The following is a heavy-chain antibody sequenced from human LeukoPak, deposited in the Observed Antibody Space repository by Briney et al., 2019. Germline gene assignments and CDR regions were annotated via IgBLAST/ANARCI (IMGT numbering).Heavy chain of an antibody. D-gene: IGHD6-13*01. CDR2: INPNSGGT. J-gene: IGHJ4*02. Sequence: GASVKVSCKASGFTFTGYYMHWVRQAPGQGLEWMGWINPNSGGTNYAQKFQGRVTLSRDTSISTAYMELSSLSSDDTAVYYCARRYVPAAGTPDDYWGQGTLLTVSS. CDR1: GFTFTGYY. CDR3: ARRYVPAAGTPDDY. V-gene: IGHV1-2*02.